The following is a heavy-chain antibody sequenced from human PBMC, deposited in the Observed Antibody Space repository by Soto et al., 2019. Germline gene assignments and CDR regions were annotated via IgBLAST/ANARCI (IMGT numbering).Heavy chain of an antibody. V-gene: IGHV1-8*01. D-gene: IGHD2-15*01. Sequence: QVQLVQSGAEVKKPGASVKVSCKAPGYTFTSYSINWVRQATGQGLEWVGWMNTNSGNTGYAQKFQGRVTMTRDTSISTAYMELSSLTFEDTAVYYCARDYGGSSGWFDPWGQGTLVTVSS. CDR1: GYTFTSYS. CDR3: ARDYGGSSGWFDP. CDR2: MNTNSGNT. J-gene: IGHJ5*02.